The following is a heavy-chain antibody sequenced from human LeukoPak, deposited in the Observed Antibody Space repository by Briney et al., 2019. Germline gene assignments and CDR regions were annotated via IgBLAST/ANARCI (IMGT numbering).Heavy chain of an antibody. Sequence: GGSLRLSCATSGLTVRTSSKSWVRQAPGNGLQCLAVISSDGGTKYYADSVQGRFTVSRDNSQNTLSLQMNSLRPEDTAVFYCARKGSSSWYGGGWAYWGQGVLVTVSS. CDR2: ISSDGGTK. CDR1: GLTVRTSS. D-gene: IGHD6-13*01. V-gene: IGHV3-30*04. CDR3: ARKGSSSWYGGGWAY. J-gene: IGHJ4*02.